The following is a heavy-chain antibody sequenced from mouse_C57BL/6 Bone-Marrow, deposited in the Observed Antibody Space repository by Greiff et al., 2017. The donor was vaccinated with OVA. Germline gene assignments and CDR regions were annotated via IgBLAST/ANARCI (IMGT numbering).Heavy chain of an antibody. CDR3: ARSDGSSLFAY. CDR1: GYTFTSSW. CDR2: IYPGSGST. D-gene: IGHD1-1*01. V-gene: IGHV1-55*01. J-gene: IGHJ3*01. Sequence: QVQLQQSGAELVKPGASVKMSCKASGYTFTSSWITWVKQRPGQGLEWIGDIYPGSGSTNYNEKFKSKATLTVDTSSSTAYMPLSSLTSEDSAVYYCARSDGSSLFAYWGQGTLVTVSA.